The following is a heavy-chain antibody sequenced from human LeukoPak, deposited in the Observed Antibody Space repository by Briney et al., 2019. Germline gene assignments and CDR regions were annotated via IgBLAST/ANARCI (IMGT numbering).Heavy chain of an antibody. CDR1: GGSFSGYY. D-gene: IGHD3-10*01. J-gene: IGHJ4*02. CDR2: INHSGST. V-gene: IGHV4-34*01. CDR3: ASAYYYGSGSYYNDF. Sequence: ASETLSLTCAVYGGSFSGYYWSWIRQPPGKGLEWIGEINHSGSTNYNPSLKSRVTISVDTSKNQFSLKLSSVTAADTAVYYCASAYYYGSGSYYNDFWGQGTLVTVSS.